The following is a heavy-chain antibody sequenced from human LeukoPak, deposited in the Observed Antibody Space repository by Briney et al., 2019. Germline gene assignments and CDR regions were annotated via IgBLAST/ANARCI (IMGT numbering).Heavy chain of an antibody. J-gene: IGHJ5*02. D-gene: IGHD2-21*02. CDR1: GYTFTSYD. CDR3: ARGRLRNTGNWFDP. Sequence: ASVKVSCKASGYTFTSYDINWVRQANGQGLEWMGWMNPNSGNTGYAQKFQGRVTMTRNTSISTAYMELSSLRSEDTAVYYCARGRLRNTGNWFDPWGQGTLVTVSS. CDR2: MNPNSGNT. V-gene: IGHV1-8*01.